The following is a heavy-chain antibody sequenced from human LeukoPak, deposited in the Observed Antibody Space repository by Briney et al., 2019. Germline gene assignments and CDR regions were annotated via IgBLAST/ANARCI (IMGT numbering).Heavy chain of an antibody. CDR3: CGYYSDTSGYRY. Sequence: GGSLRLSCVVSGFTLSSDWMSWVRQAPGKGLEWVANIKKDGIEKYYVESVKGRFTISRDNSKSTLSLQMNSLRAEDTAVYFCCGYYSDTSGYRYWGQGTLVTVSS. D-gene: IGHD3-22*01. V-gene: IGHV3-7*03. CDR2: IKKDGIEK. J-gene: IGHJ4*02. CDR1: GFTLSSDW.